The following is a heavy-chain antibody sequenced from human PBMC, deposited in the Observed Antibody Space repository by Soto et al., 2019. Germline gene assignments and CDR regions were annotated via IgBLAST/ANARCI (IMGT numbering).Heavy chain of an antibody. Sequence: GGSLRLSCAASGFTFSSYAMSWVRQAPGKGLEWVSAISGSGGSTYYADSVKGRFTISRDNSKNTLYLQMNSLRAEDTAVYYCAKVIMVRGAIGLGSYWGQGTLVTVSS. CDR2: ISGSGGST. D-gene: IGHD3-10*01. CDR1: GFTFSSYA. V-gene: IGHV3-23*01. J-gene: IGHJ4*02. CDR3: AKVIMVRGAIGLGSY.